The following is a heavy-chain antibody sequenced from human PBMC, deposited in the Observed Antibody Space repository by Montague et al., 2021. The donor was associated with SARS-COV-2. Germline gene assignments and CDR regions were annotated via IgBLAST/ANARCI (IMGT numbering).Heavy chain of an antibody. CDR3: AGGYGSGSYSS. V-gene: IGHV4-39*02. Sequence: SETLSLTCSVSSGSIISSGYYWGWIRQPPGKELEWIGNIYYSGTTYYNPSLQSRGTISVDTSKNHLSLRLSSVTAADTAVYYRAGGYGSGSYSSWGQGTLVTVSS. D-gene: IGHD3-10*01. CDR2: IYYSGTT. CDR1: SGSIISSGYY. J-gene: IGHJ4*02.